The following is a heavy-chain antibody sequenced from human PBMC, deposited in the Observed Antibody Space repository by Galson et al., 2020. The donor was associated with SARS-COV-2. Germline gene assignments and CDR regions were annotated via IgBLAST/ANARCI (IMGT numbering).Heavy chain of an antibody. D-gene: IGHD2-21*02. J-gene: IGHJ4*02. CDR3: AREENFFLGVTATRMCYFDY. V-gene: IGHV4-34*01. Sequence: SETLSLTCAVYGGSFSGYNWSWIRQPPGKGLEWIGEINSSGSTNYNPSLKSRVTISVDTSKNHFSLKLSSVTAADTAVYYCAREENFFLGVTATRMCYFDYWGRCTLATVSS. CDR1: GGSFSGYN. CDR2: INSSGST.